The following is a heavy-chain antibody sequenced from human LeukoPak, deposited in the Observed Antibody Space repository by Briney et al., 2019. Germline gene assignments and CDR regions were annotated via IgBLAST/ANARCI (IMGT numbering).Heavy chain of an antibody. CDR2: IYPGDSDT. V-gene: IGHV5-51*01. D-gene: IGHD6-19*01. CDR1: GYSFTSYW. J-gene: IGHJ3*02. Sequence: GESLKISCKGSGYSFTSYWIGWVRQMPGKGLEWMGIIYPGDSDTRYSPSFQGQVTISADKSISTAYLQWSSLKASDTAMYCCARPVGTVAAQYDAFDIWGQGTMVTVSS. CDR3: ARPVGTVAAQYDAFDI.